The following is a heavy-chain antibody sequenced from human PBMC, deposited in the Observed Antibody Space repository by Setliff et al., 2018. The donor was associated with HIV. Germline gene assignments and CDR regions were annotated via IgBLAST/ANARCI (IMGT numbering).Heavy chain of an antibody. CDR1: GFRFRSYW. V-gene: IGHV3-7*01. CDR2: VKQDGTDK. J-gene: IGHJ4*02. Sequence: GGSLRLSCAASGFRFRSYWMSWVRQAPGKGLESVANVKQDGTDKYYVDSVKGRLTISRDNAKNSLYLQMNSLRAEDTAIYYCARDWRSGYDLNFDYWGQGTLVTVSS. CDR3: ARDWRSGYDLNFDY. D-gene: IGHD5-12*01.